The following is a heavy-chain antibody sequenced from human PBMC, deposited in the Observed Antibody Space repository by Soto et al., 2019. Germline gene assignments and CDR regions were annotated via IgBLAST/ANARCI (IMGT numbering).Heavy chain of an antibody. Sequence: GGSLRLSCAASGFSFSDYAMSWDCQAPGKGLEWVSVISESGGSTHYADSVRGRFTVSRDNSKNSLSLRMNSLRDEDTAVYFCAKRSPYSSGWYSPIFDYWGQGALVTVSS. J-gene: IGHJ4*02. CDR2: ISESGGST. CDR3: AKRSPYSSGWYSPIFDY. CDR1: GFSFSDYA. V-gene: IGHV3-23*01. D-gene: IGHD6-13*01.